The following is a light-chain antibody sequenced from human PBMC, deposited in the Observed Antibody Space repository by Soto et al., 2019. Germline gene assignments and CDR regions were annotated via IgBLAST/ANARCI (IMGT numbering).Light chain of an antibody. Sequence: EIVLTQSPVALSVSPGERATLSCRASQSVSSKLAWYQQKPGQTPRLLIYGASTRATGIPARFSGSGSGTEFTLTISSLQSEDCAVYYCQQYYNWPQGKFGQGTKVDIK. V-gene: IGKV3-15*01. CDR1: QSVSSK. CDR3: QQYYNWPQGK. CDR2: GAS. J-gene: IGKJ1*01.